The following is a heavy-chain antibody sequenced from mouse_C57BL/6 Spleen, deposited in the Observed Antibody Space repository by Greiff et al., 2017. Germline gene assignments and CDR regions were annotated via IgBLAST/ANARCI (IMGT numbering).Heavy chain of an antibody. CDR1: GYTFTSYW. V-gene: IGHV1-52*01. CDR2: INPSDSET. CDR3: ARGPSNGYYAMDY. J-gene: IGHJ4*01. D-gene: IGHD2-10*02. Sequence: QVQLQQPGAELVRPGSSVKLSCKASGYTFTSYWMHWVKQRPIQGLEWIGNINPSDSETHYNQKFKGKATLTVDKSSSTAYMQLSSLTSEDSAGYYCARGPSNGYYAMDYWGQGTSVTVSS.